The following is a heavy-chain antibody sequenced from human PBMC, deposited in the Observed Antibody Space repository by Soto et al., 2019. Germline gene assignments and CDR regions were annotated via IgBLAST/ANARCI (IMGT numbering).Heavy chain of an antibody. CDR2: INPSGGST. D-gene: IGHD3-3*01. Sequence: ASVKVSCKASGYTFTSYYMHWVRQAPGQGLEWMGIINPSGGSTSYAQKFQGRVTMTRDTSTSTVYMELSSLRSEDTAVYYCARDSSRIYDFWSGYGPFYYYYGMDVWGQGTTVTVSS. V-gene: IGHV1-46*01. CDR1: GYTFTSYY. J-gene: IGHJ6*02. CDR3: ARDSSRIYDFWSGYGPFYYYYGMDV.